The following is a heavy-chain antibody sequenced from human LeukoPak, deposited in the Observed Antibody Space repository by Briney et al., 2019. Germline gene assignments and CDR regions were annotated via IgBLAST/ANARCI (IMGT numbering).Heavy chain of an antibody. CDR3: ARGVDGPQRFDY. J-gene: IGHJ4*02. Sequence: KPSGTLSLTCTVSGGSISSYYWSWIRQPAGKGLGWIGRIYTSGSTNYNPSLKSRVTISVDKSKNQFSLKLSSVTAADTAVYYCARGVDGPQRFDYWGQGTKVTVSS. V-gene: IGHV4-4*07. D-gene: IGHD5-24*01. CDR1: GGSISSYY. CDR2: IYTSGST.